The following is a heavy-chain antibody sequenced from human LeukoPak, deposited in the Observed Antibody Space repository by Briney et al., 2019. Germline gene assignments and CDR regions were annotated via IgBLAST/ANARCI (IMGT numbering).Heavy chain of an antibody. CDR2: ISRSGGST. CDR1: GFTFSSYA. CDR3: AKDCLGYCSGSRNH. V-gene: IGHV3-23*01. J-gene: IGHJ5*02. D-gene: IGHD2-15*01. Sequence: GGSLRLSCAASGFTFSSYAMSWVRQAPGKVLEWVSAISRSGGSTYYTDSVKGRFTISRDNSKNTLYLQMNSLRAEDTAVCYCAKDCLGYCSGSRNHWGQGTLVTVSS.